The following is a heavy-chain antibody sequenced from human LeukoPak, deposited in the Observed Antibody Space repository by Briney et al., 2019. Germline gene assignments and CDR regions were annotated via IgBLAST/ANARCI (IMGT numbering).Heavy chain of an antibody. CDR1: GFTFSSYS. CDR3: ARDGVLTGYYAYDAFDI. J-gene: IGHJ3*02. Sequence: PGGSLRLSCAASGFTFSSYSMNWVRQAPGKGLEWVSSISSSSSYIYYADSVKGRFTISRDNDKNSLYLQMNSLRAEDTAVYYCARDGVLTGYYAYDAFDIWGQGTMVTVSS. D-gene: IGHD3-9*01. V-gene: IGHV3-21*01. CDR2: ISSSSSYI.